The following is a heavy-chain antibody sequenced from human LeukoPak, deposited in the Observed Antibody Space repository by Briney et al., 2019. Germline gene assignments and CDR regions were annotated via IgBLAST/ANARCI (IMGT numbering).Heavy chain of an antibody. D-gene: IGHD5-18*01. Sequence: SETLSLTCSVSGGSISRYYWTWIRQPAGKGLEWIGRFYASGSMNYNPSLKSRVTMSADTSKNQFSLMLTSVTAADTAVYYCARGSYGYIDYRGQGTLVTVSS. V-gene: IGHV4-4*07. J-gene: IGHJ4*02. CDR3: ARGSYGYIDY. CDR2: FYASGSM. CDR1: GGSISRYY.